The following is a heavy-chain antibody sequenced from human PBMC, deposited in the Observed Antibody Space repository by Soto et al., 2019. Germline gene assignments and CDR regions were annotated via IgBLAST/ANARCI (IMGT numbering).Heavy chain of an antibody. D-gene: IGHD6-6*01. J-gene: IGHJ5*02. CDR2: IYSSGST. CDR1: GGSVSSGSYS. V-gene: IGHV4-61*03. CDR3: ARDLGGAARWFDP. Sequence: QVQLQESGPGLVKPSETLSLTCTVSGGSVSSGSYSWSWIRQPPGKGLEWIGYIYSSGSTNYNPSLKSRVTISVDTSKNPISLKLSSLTAADTAVYYCARDLGGAARWFDPWGQGTLVTVSS.